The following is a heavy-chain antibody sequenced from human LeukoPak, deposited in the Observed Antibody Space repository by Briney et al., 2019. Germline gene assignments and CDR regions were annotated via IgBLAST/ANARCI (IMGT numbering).Heavy chain of an antibody. D-gene: IGHD2-2*01. J-gene: IGHJ3*02. V-gene: IGHV4-30-2*01. CDR2: IYHSGST. CDR1: GGSISSGGYY. CDR3: ARRSAIVVVPAAIGAFDI. Sequence: PSETLSLTCTVSGGSISSGGYYWSWIRQPPGKGLEWIGYIYHSGSTYYNPSLKSRVTISVDRSKNQFSLKLSSVTAADTAVYYCARRSAIVVVPAAIGAFDIWGQGTMVTVSS.